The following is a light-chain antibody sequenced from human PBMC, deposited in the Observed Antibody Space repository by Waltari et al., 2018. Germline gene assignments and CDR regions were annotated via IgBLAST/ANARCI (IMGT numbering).Light chain of an antibody. V-gene: IGLV2-14*01. CDR3: SSYTSSSTLRV. CDR1: SSDVGCYNY. Sequence: QSALTQPASVSGSPGHSITISCTGTSSDVGCYNYVSWYQQHPGKAPKLMIYDVNKRPSGVSNRFSGSKSGNTASLTISGLQAEDEADYYCSSYTSSSTLRVFGTGTKVTVL. J-gene: IGLJ1*01. CDR2: DVN.